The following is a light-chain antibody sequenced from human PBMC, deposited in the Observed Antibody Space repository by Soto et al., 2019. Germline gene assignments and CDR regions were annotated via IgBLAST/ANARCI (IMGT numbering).Light chain of an antibody. CDR1: QSLRSS. Sequence: VMTQSPATLSVSPGERATLSCRASQSLRSSLAWYQQKPGQAPRLLIYGASTRATGIAARFSGSGSGTEFTLTISSLQSEDFAVYFCQQYNIWPQTFGQGTKVEIK. J-gene: IGKJ1*01. CDR2: GAS. V-gene: IGKV3-15*01. CDR3: QQYNIWPQT.